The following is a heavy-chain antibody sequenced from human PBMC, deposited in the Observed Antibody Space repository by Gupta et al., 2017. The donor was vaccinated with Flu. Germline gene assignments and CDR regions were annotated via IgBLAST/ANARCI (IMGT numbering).Heavy chain of an antibody. D-gene: IGHD1-20*01. CDR1: GYTSDYTFLSFD. J-gene: IGHJ1*01. V-gene: IGHV1-8*01. Sequence: QEQLVQSGAEVKKPGAAVTVSCQVSGYTSDYTFLSFDIHWVRQASGQGLEWIGWMNPNSGNTGYAQKFQVRVTMTRDTYIDTAYMELGSFESVDAXVXYCAGGXLTYYYETNWNGPRGQGAVVTVST. CDR3: AGGXLTYYYETNWNGP. CDR2: MNPNSGNT.